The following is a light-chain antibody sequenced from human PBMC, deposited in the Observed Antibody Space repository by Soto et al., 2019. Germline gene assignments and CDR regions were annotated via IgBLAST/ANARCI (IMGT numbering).Light chain of an antibody. V-gene: IGKV1-5*03. CDR2: KAS. CDR1: QTISSW. Sequence: EIQMTQSPCXLSSSXXXXXXXGLGASQTISSWLAWYQQKPGKAPKLLIYKASTLKSGVPSRFSGSGSGTEFTLTISSLQPDDFATYYCQHYNSYSEAFGQGAKVDI. CDR3: QHYNSYSEA. J-gene: IGKJ1*01.